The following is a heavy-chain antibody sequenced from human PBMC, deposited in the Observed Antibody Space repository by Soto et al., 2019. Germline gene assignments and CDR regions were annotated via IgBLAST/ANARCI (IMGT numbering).Heavy chain of an antibody. D-gene: IGHD2-8*01. J-gene: IGHJ4*02. V-gene: IGHV1-18*01. Sequence: IQLLQSAGAVKRPGASVKVSCKASGYTFNTFGVTWVRQAPGEGLEWMGCISGYGGKRDYSRNLQGRLTLTEDPYTSTSYMELRNLTSDDTAVYYCARGWGKYFGVNDFWGQGNLVTVSS. CDR1: GYTFNTFG. CDR2: ISGYGGKR. CDR3: ARGWGKYFGVNDF.